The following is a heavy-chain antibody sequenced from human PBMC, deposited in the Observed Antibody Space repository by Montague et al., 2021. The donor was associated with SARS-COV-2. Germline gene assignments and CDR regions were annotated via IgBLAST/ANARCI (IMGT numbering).Heavy chain of an antibody. CDR3: ARITEVVPFDF. D-gene: IGHD2-15*01. Sequence: SETLSLTCTVSGASITDFYWSWIRQPPGKGLQWVGYVHHSGITNYNPSLKSRVTISIDTPKSRFSLNLRSVTAADTAVCFCARITEVVPFDFWGRGTLVSVSS. CDR2: VHHSGIT. V-gene: IGHV4-59*01. CDR1: GASITDFY. J-gene: IGHJ4*02.